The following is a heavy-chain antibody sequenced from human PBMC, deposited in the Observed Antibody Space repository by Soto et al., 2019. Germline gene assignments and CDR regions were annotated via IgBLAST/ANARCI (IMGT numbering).Heavy chain of an antibody. CDR2: INPSGGRT. CDR1: GYTFTSYF. Sequence: QVQLVQSGAEVKKPGASVKVSCKASGYTFTSYFIHWVRQAPGRGLEWMGIINPSGGRTNNAQQFQGRVTMTRDTSTSTVYMELSSLRSEDTAVYFCARDWGITMVQGVPKNSYSNYYGVDVWGQGTTVTVSS. V-gene: IGHV1-46*01. CDR3: ARDWGITMVQGVPKNSYSNYYGVDV. J-gene: IGHJ6*02. D-gene: IGHD3-10*01.